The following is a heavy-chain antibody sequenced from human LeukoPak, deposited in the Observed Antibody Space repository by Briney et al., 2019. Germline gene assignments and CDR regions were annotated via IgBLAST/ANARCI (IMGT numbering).Heavy chain of an antibody. J-gene: IGHJ6*02. Sequence: GGSLRLSCTASGFTFGDYAMSWVRQAPGKGLEWVGFIRSKAYGGTTEYAASLKGRFTISRDDSKSTAYLQMNTLNTEDTAVYYCTRDPSSSWYVVGYYYYGMDVWGQGTTVTVSS. V-gene: IGHV3-49*04. CDR3: TRDPSSSWYVVGYYYYGMDV. CDR1: GFTFGDYA. D-gene: IGHD6-13*01. CDR2: IRSKAYGGTT.